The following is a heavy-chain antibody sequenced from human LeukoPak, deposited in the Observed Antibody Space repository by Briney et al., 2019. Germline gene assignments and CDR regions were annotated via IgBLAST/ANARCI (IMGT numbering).Heavy chain of an antibody. CDR2: ISSSGSTI. J-gene: IGHJ4*02. CDR3: ARAGGSYGYYFDY. D-gene: IGHD1-26*01. CDR1: GFTFSSYE. Sequence: GGSLRLSCEASGFTFSSYEMNWVRQAPGKGLEWVSYISSSGSTIYYADSVKGRFTISRDNAKNSLYLQMNSLRAEDTAVYYCARAGGSYGYYFDYWGQGTLVTVSS. V-gene: IGHV3-48*03.